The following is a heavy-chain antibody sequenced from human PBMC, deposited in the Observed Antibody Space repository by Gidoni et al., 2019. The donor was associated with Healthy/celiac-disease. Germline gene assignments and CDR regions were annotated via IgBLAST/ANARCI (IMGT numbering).Heavy chain of an antibody. CDR2: ISAYNGNT. CDR3: ARQLEQINWFDP. D-gene: IGHD1-1*01. Sequence: VQLVQSGAGVKKPGASVKVSCTASGYTFTSYGISGVRQAPGQGLAWMGWISAYNGNTNYAQKLQGRVTMTTDTSTSTAYMALRSLRSDDTAVYYCARQLEQINWFDPWGQGTLVTVSS. CDR1: GYTFTSYG. J-gene: IGHJ5*02. V-gene: IGHV1-18*04.